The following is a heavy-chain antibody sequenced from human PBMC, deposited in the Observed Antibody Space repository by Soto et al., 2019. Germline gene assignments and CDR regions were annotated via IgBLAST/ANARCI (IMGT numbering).Heavy chain of an antibody. CDR3: AGPYGGYFDN. CDR1: GGSITNYY. J-gene: IGHJ4*02. Sequence: PSETLSLTCTVSGGSITNYYWSWIRQPPGKGLEWIGYIYYSGSTNYNPSLKSRVTISVDTSKNQFSLKLSSVTAADTDVYYCAGPYGGYFDNWGQGTLVNVSS. D-gene: IGHD2-15*01. CDR2: IYYSGST. V-gene: IGHV4-59*08.